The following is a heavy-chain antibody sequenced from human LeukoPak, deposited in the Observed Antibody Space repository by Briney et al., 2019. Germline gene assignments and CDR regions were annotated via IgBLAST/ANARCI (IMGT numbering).Heavy chain of an antibody. Sequence: GSLRLSCAAPGFTFSSYWMNWVRQAPGKGLEWVSSIGSDNKPHYSESVKGRFAISRDNSKSMLFLQLNSLRAEDTALYYCARDYSYYDILTGYNPRGMDVWGQGTTVTVSS. D-gene: IGHD3-9*01. CDR2: IGSDNKP. V-gene: IGHV3-23*01. CDR3: ARDYSYYDILTGYNPRGMDV. J-gene: IGHJ6*02. CDR1: GFTFSSYW.